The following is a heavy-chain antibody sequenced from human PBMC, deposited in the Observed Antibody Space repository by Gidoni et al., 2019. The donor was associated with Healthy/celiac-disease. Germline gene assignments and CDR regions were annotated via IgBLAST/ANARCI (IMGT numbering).Heavy chain of an antibody. CDR1: GYTFTSYG. D-gene: IGHD1-1*01. CDR2: ISAYNGNT. Sequence: QVQLVQSGAEVKKPGASVKVPCKASGYTFTSYGISWVRQAPGQGLEWMGWISAYNGNTNYAQKLQGRVTMTTDTSTSTAYMELRSLRSDDTAVYYCARESRDQLEAPLYGMDVWGQGTTVTVSS. J-gene: IGHJ6*02. V-gene: IGHV1-18*01. CDR3: ARESRDQLEAPLYGMDV.